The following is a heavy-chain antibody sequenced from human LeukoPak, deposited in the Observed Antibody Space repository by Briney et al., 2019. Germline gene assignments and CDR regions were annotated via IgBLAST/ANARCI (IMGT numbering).Heavy chain of an antibody. V-gene: IGHV1-46*01. CDR1: GYTFTSNY. J-gene: IGHJ4*02. CDR2: INPSGGST. D-gene: IGHD3-16*01. Sequence: GASVKVSCKASGYTFTSNYIHWVRQAPGQGLEWMGIINPSGGSTSYAQKFQGRVTMTRDTSTSTVYMELSSLRSEDTAVYYCARVQRYYDYVWGSYSGYWGQGTLVTVSS. CDR3: ARVQRYYDYVWGSYSGY.